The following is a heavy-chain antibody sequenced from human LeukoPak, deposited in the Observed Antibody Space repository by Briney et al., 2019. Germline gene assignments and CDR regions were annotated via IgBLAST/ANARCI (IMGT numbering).Heavy chain of an antibody. CDR1: GFTFSSYG. Sequence: GGSLRLSCAASGFTFSSYGMHWVRQAPGKGLEWVAFIRYDGSNKYYADSVKGRFTISRDNSKNTLYLQMKSLRAEDTAVYYCAKDYGSGSYRSFDYWGQGTLVTVSS. V-gene: IGHV3-30*02. CDR2: IRYDGSNK. J-gene: IGHJ4*02. CDR3: AKDYGSGSYRSFDY. D-gene: IGHD3-10*01.